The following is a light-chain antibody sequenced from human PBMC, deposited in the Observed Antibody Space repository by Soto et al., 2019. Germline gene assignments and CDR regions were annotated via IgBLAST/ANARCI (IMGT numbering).Light chain of an antibody. V-gene: IGLV2-11*01. CDR1: SSDVGGYNY. J-gene: IGLJ1*01. Sequence: QSALTQPRSVSGSPRQSVTISCTGTSSDVGGYNYVSWYQQHPGKAPKLMICDVSKRSSGVPDRFSGSKSGNTASLTISGLQAEDEADYYCCSYAGSYTYVFGTGTKVTVL. CDR2: DVS. CDR3: CSYAGSYTYV.